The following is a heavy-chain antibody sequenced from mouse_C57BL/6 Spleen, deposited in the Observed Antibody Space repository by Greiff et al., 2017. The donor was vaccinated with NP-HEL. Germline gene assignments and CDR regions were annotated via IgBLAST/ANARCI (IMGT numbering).Heavy chain of an antibody. CDR1: GYTFTSYW. CDR2: INPSNGGT. J-gene: IGHJ2*01. Sequence: VQLQQSGTELVKPGASVKLSCKASGYTFTSYWMHWVKQRPGQGLEWIGNINPSNGGTNYNEKFKSKATLTVDKSSSTAYMQRSSLTSEDSAVYYCASTGYSNYRDYWGQGTTLTVSS. D-gene: IGHD2-5*01. CDR3: ASTGYSNYRDY. V-gene: IGHV1-53*01.